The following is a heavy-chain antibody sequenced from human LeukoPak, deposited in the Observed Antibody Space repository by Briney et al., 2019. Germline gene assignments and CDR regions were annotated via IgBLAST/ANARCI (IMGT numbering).Heavy chain of an antibody. CDR3: AKPGYCSGGSCSKWLDP. CDR2: IYPGDSNT. J-gene: IGHJ5*02. V-gene: IGHV5-51*01. Sequence: GESLKIPCSGSADNSTSNWIAYLGQMPGKRLEWMGMIYPGDSNTRYSPSFPGQVTISADKSTSTAYLHWSSMTASDTAMDYYAKPGYCSGGSCSKWLDPWGQGTLVTGSS. CDR1: ADNSTSNW. D-gene: IGHD2-15*01.